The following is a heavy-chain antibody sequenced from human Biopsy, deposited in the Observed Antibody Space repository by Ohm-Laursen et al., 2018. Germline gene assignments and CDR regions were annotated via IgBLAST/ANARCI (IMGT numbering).Heavy chain of an antibody. Sequence: SLRLSCSASGFKFSTYVMSWVRQVPGKGLEWISYISRSSSTVYYADSVKGRFTISRDNGKNSMFLQMSSLTAEDTAVYFCARGVYDTTEFFFGLDVWGQGTTVTVSS. V-gene: IGHV3-48*01. CDR1: GFKFSTYV. J-gene: IGHJ6*02. D-gene: IGHD5/OR15-5a*01. CDR2: ISRSSSTV. CDR3: ARGVYDTTEFFFGLDV.